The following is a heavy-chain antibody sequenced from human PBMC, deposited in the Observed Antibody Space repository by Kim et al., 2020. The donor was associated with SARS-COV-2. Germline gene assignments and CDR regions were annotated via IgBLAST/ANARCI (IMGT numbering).Heavy chain of an antibody. CDR3: ARRTSGPNWFDP. V-gene: IGHV5-10-1*01. Sequence: GESLKISCKGSGYSFTSYWISWVRQMPGKGLEWMGRIDPGGSYATYSPSFQGHVTISVDKSISTAYLQWSSLKASDTAMYYCARRTSGPNWFDPWGQGTLVTVSS. CDR2: IDPGGSYA. CDR1: GYSFTSYW. D-gene: IGHD2-2*01. J-gene: IGHJ5*02.